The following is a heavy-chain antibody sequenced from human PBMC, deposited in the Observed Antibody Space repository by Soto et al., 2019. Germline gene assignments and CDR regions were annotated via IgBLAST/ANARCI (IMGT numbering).Heavy chain of an antibody. Sequence: QAQLQESGPGLVKPSETLSLTCAVFSGSIDTSDWWNWVRQSPGRGLEWIGAISHSGDTRYNPSLKSRVTISVDKSKNQFSLKVKSVTAADTAVYYCARDTMTPSGQWYFDLWGRGTLVTVSS. D-gene: IGHD1-26*01. J-gene: IGHJ2*01. CDR3: ARDTMTPSGQWYFDL. CDR1: SGSIDTSDW. V-gene: IGHV4-4*02. CDR2: ISHSGDT.